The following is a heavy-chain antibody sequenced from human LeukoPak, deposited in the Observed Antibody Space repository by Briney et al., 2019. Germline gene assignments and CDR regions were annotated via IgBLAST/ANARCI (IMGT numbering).Heavy chain of an antibody. CDR3: ARVEREQLGHYFYYYMDV. CDR2: IYYSGST. CDR1: GGSISSYY. Sequence: SETLSLTCTVSGGSISSYYWSWIRQPPGKGLEWIGYIYYSGSTNYNPSLKSRITMSVDRSKNHFSLKLTSVTAADTAVYFCARVEREQLGHYFYYYMDVWGKGTTVTVSS. J-gene: IGHJ6*03. V-gene: IGHV4-59*12. D-gene: IGHD1-1*01.